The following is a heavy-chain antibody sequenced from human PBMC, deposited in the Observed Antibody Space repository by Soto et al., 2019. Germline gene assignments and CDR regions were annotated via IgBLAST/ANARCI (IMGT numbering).Heavy chain of an antibody. CDR1: GYTFTSYY. J-gene: IGHJ4*02. D-gene: IGHD3-22*01. CDR2: INPSGGST. Sequence: ASVKVSCKASGYTFTSYYMHWVRQAPGQGLEWMGIINPSGGSTSYAQKFQGRVTMTRDTSTSTVYVELSSLRSEDTAVYYCASLAASPYYYCRGYRDYWGQGTLVTVS. V-gene: IGHV1-46*01. CDR3: ASLAASPYYYCRGYRDY.